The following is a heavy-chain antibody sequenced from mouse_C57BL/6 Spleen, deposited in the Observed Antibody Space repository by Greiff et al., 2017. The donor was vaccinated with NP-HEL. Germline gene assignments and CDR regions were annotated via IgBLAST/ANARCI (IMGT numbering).Heavy chain of an antibody. D-gene: IGHD1-1*01. CDR2: IYPGDGDT. CDR1: GYAFSSYW. CDR3: ARWTFITTEWEFAY. Sequence: VKLQQSGAELVKPGASVKISCKASGYAFSSYWMNWVKQRPGKGLEWIGQIYPGDGDTNYNGKFKGKATLTADKSSSTAYMQLSSLTSEDSAVYFCARWTFITTEWEFAYWGQGTLVTVSA. V-gene: IGHV1-80*01. J-gene: IGHJ3*01.